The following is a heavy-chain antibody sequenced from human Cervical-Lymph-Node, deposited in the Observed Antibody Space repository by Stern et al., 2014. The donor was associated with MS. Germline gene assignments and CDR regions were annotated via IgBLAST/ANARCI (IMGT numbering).Heavy chain of an antibody. J-gene: IGHJ6*02. CDR1: GFTFSSYG. CDR3: AKGRYYVSYYYGMDV. D-gene: IGHD3-10*02. Sequence: VQLGESGGGVVQPGRSLRLSCAASGFTFSSYGMHWVRQAPGKGLEWVAVISYDGSNKYYADSVKGRFTISRDNSKNTLYLQMNSLRAEDTAVYYCAKGRYYVSYYYGMDVWGQGTTVTVSS. V-gene: IGHV3-30*18. CDR2: ISYDGSNK.